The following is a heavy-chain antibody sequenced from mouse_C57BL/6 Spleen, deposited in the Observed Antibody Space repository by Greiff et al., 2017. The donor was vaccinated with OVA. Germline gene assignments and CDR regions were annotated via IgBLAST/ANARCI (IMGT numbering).Heavy chain of an antibody. Sequence: VQLKESGPVLVKPGASVKMSCKASGYTFTDYYMNWVKQSHGKSLEWIGVINPYNGGTSYNQKFKGKATLTVDKSSSTAYMALNSLTSEDSAVYYCAKPPLITTVVDYYAMDYWGQGTSVTVSS. CDR2: INPYNGGT. CDR1: GYTFTDYY. V-gene: IGHV1-19*01. D-gene: IGHD1-1*01. CDR3: AKPPLITTVVDYYAMDY. J-gene: IGHJ4*01.